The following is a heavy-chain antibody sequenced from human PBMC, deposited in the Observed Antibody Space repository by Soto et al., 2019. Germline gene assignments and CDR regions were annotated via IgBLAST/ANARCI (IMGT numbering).Heavy chain of an antibody. CDR2: ISSSGSTI. CDR3: ASFVRIAAGNWFDP. J-gene: IGHJ5*02. Sequence: GGSLRLSCAASGFTFSDYYMSWIRQAPGKGLEWVSYISSSGSTIYYADSVKGRFTISRDNAKNSLYLQMNSLRAEDTAVYYCASFVRIAAGNWFDPWGQGTLVTVSS. D-gene: IGHD6-13*01. CDR1: GFTFSDYY. V-gene: IGHV3-11*01.